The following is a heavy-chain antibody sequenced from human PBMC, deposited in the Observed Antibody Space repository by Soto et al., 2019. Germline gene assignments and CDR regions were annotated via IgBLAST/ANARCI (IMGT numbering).Heavy chain of an antibody. D-gene: IGHD5-12*01. CDR2: MNPNSGNT. J-gene: IGHJ6*03. Sequence: ASVKVSCKASGYTFTSYDINWVRQATGQGLEWMGWMNPNSGNTGYAQKFQGRVTMTRNTSISTAYMELSSLRSEDTAVYYCARGKAEWLLYYYYMDVWGKGTKVTVSS. CDR3: ARGKAEWLLYYYYMDV. CDR1: GYTFTSYD. V-gene: IGHV1-8*01.